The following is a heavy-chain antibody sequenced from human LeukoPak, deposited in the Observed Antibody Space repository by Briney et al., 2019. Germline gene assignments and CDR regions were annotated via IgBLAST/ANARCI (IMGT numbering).Heavy chain of an antibody. CDR1: GFTFSSYA. D-gene: IGHD6-19*01. Sequence: GGSLRLSCEASGFTFSSYAMHWVRQAPGKGLEWVAVISYDGSNKYYADSVKGRFTISRDNSKNTLYLQMNSLRAEDTAVYYCAKDFRAVAGRIYYYGMDVWGQGTTVTVSS. CDR2: ISYDGSNK. V-gene: IGHV3-30*04. J-gene: IGHJ6*02. CDR3: AKDFRAVAGRIYYYGMDV.